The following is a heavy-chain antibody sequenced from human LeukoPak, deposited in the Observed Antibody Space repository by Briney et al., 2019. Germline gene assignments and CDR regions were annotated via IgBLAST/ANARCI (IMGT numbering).Heavy chain of an antibody. V-gene: IGHV4-59*08. J-gene: IGHJ4*02. CDR2: IYYSGST. D-gene: IGHD5-18*01. Sequence: SETLSLTCTVSGASISTSYWYWIRQPPGKGLEWIGYIYYSGSTNYNPSLKSRVIISVDTSKNQFSLKLSSVTAADTAVYYCAGSRGYNYGYDYWGQGTLVTVSS. CDR1: GASISTSY. CDR3: AGSRGYNYGYDY.